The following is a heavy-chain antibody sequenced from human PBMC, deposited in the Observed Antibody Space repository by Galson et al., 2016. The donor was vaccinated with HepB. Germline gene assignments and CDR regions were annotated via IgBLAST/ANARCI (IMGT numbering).Heavy chain of an antibody. CDR3: AKDSSYGSGSYYNVNYYYGMDV. CDR1: GFTFDDYA. D-gene: IGHD3-10*01. Sequence: SLRLSCAASGFTFDDYAMHWVRQAPGKGLEWVSGISWNSGSIGYADSVKGRFTISRDNAKNSLYLQMNSLRAEDTALYYCAKDSSYGSGSYYNVNYYYGMDVWGQGTTVPVSS. CDR2: ISWNSGSI. V-gene: IGHV3-9*01. J-gene: IGHJ6*02.